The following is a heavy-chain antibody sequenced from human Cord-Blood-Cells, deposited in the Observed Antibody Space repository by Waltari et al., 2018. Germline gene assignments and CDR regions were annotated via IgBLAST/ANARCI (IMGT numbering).Heavy chain of an antibody. D-gene: IGHD6-13*01. CDR3: ARDGAAAGMDDYYYGMDV. CDR2: INPSGDST. J-gene: IGHJ6*02. CDR1: GYTFTSYY. Sequence: QVQLVQSGAEVKKPGASVKVSCKASGYTFTSYYMHWVRQAPGQGLEWMGIINPSGDSTSYAQKFQGRVTMTRDTSTSTVYMELSSLRSEDTAVYYCARDGAAAGMDDYYYGMDVWGQGTTVTVSS. V-gene: IGHV1-46*01.